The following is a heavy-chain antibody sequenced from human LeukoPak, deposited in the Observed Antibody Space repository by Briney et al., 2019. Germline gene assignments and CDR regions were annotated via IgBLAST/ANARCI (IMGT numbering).Heavy chain of an antibody. V-gene: IGHV1-69*04. CDR3: ARGTRYCSGGSCHYYYYGMDV. CDR2: IIPILGIA. D-gene: IGHD2-15*01. Sequence: ASVTVSFTASGGTFSSYAISWVRQAPGQGLEWMGRIIPILGIANYAQKFQGRVTITADKSTSTAYMELSSLRSEDTAVYYCARGTRYCSGGSCHYYYYGMDVWGQGTTVTVSS. CDR1: GGTFSSYA. J-gene: IGHJ6*02.